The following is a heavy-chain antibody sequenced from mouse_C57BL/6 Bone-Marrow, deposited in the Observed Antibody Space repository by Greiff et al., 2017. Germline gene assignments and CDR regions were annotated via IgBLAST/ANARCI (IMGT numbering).Heavy chain of an antibody. CDR3: ARRYYYGSGRYFDV. CDR2: ISSGGSYT. CDR1: GFTFSSYG. V-gene: IGHV5-6*02. J-gene: IGHJ1*03. Sequence: EVKLVESGGDLVKPGGSLKLSCAASGFTFSSYGMSWVRQTPDKRLEWVATISSGGSYTYYPDSVKGRFTISRDNAKNTLYLQMSSLKSEDTAMYDCARRYYYGSGRYFDVWGTGTTVTVSS. D-gene: IGHD1-1*01.